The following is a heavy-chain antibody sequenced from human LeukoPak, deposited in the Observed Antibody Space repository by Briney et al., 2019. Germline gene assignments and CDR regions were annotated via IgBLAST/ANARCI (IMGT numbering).Heavy chain of an antibody. CDR2: IYTSGST. V-gene: IGHV4-4*09. CDR1: GSISSYY. D-gene: IGHD2-2*01. J-gene: IGHJ3*02. Sequence: MTSETLSLTCTVSGSISSYYWSWIRQPPGKGLEWIGYIYTSGSTNYNPSLKSRVTISVDTSKNQFSLDLSSVTAADTAVYYCARQKCTSTSCLTKNAFDIWGQGTMVTVSS. CDR3: ARQKCTSTSCLTKNAFDI.